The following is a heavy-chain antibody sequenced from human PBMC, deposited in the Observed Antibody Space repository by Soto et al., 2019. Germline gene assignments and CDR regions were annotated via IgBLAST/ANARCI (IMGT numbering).Heavy chain of an antibody. CDR3: AKISSGSFYYYAMDA. Sequence: ASVKVSCKASGCTFNSYTINWVRQAPGQGLEWMGGIIPIPSKTNYAQKFQGRVTITADTATRTAYMEVSSLTSEDTAEYYCAKISSGSFYYYAMDAWGPGTTVTVSS. D-gene: IGHD3-10*01. CDR1: GCTFNSYT. CDR2: IIPIPSKT. J-gene: IGHJ6*02. V-gene: IGHV1-69*10.